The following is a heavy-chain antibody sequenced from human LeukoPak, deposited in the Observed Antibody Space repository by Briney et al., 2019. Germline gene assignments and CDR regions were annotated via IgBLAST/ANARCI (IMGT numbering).Heavy chain of an antibody. CDR3: ARVLSIVVVPGATFWFDP. CDR1: SGSISPFD. J-gene: IGHJ5*02. V-gene: IGHV4-34*01. CDR2: VNHSGST. D-gene: IGHD2-2*01. Sequence: SETLSLTCTVSSGSISPFDWSWIRQPPGKGLEWIGDVNHSGSTNYNPSLKSRVTISVDTSKNQFSLKLSSVTAADTAVYHCARVLSIVVVPGATFWFDPWGQGTLVTVSS.